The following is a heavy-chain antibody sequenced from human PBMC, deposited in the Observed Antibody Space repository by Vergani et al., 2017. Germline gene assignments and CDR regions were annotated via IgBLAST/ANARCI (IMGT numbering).Heavy chain of an antibody. D-gene: IGHD7-27*01. CDR2: LTGGGGST. CDR3: AKGFRNNGGWAGEFDY. Sequence: EVQLLESGGSLKQPGGSVRLSCAASGFTFSTYAMHWVRQAPGKGLEWVSALTGGGGSTYYADSFKGRFIISRDNSRDTLYLQMNSLRAEDTAVYYCAKGFRNNGGWAGEFDYWGQGTLVTVSS. J-gene: IGHJ4*02. V-gene: IGHV3-23*01. CDR1: GFTFSTYA.